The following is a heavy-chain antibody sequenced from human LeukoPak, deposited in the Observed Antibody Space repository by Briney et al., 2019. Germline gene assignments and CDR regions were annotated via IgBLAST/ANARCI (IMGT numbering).Heavy chain of an antibody. CDR2: ISSSRSYI. J-gene: IGHJ4*02. V-gene: IGHV3-21*06. D-gene: IGHD6-13*01. CDR1: GFTFSSYG. Sequence: GGSLRLSCAASGFTFSSYGMHWVRQAPGKGLEWVSFISSSRSYIYYADSMRGRFTISRDNAKNSLYLQMNSLKPEDTAVYYCARVAEAAAFDSWGQGTLVTVSS. CDR3: ARVAEAAAFDS.